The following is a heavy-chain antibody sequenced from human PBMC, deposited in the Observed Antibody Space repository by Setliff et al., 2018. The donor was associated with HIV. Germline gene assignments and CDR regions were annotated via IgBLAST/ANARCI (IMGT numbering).Heavy chain of an antibody. D-gene: IGHD6-19*01. CDR1: GFRFRSYG. CDR3: ARNGARRGLAVARGIWHFDM. Sequence: GGSLRLSCAASGFRFRSYGMHWVRQAPGKGLEWVALIWYDGSNKYYADSVKGRFTISRDNSKNTLYLQVNSLRAEDMAVYYCARNGARRGLAVARGIWHFDMWGRGTLVTVSS. J-gene: IGHJ2*01. V-gene: IGHV3-33*08. CDR2: IWYDGSNK.